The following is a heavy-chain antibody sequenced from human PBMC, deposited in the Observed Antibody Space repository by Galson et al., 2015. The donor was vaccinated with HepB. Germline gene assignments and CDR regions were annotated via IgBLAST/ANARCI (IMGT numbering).Heavy chain of an antibody. V-gene: IGHV3-33*01. CDR1: GFTFSSYG. CDR2: IWYDGSKR. D-gene: IGHD4-23*01. J-gene: IGHJ2*01. Sequence: SLRLSCAASGFTFSSYGMHWVRQAPGKGLEWVAVIWYDGSKRYYADSVKGRFTISRDNSKNTLYLQMNSLRGEDTAVYYCARGPNGNSYYWYFDLWGRGTLVTVSS. CDR3: ARGPNGNSYYWYFDL.